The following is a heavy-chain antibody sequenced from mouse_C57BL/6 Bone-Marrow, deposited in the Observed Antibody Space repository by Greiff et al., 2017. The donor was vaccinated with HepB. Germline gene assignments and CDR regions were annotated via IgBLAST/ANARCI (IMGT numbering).Heavy chain of an antibody. V-gene: IGHV1-59*01. CDR3: ASHMVTTSN. J-gene: IGHJ3*01. Sequence: QVQLQQPGAELVRPGTSVTVSCKASGYTFTSYWMHWVKQRPGQGLEWIGAIDPSDSYTNYNQKFKGKAILTVDTSSSTAYMQLSSLTSEDSAVYYCASHMVTTSNWGQGTLVTVAA. D-gene: IGHD2-2*01. CDR2: IDPSDSYT. CDR1: GYTFTSYW.